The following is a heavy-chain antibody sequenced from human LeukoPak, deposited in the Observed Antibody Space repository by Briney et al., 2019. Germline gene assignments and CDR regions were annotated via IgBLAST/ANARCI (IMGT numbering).Heavy chain of an antibody. CDR1: GGTFSSYA. V-gene: IGHV1-69*19. CDR2: IIPIFGTA. CDR3: ARIAAKALDY. J-gene: IGHJ4*02. Sequence: SVKVSCKASGGTFSSYAISWVRQAPGQGLEWMGGIIPIFGTANYAQKFQGRVKITADEYMSTVYVELSSLRSEDTAVYYCARIAAKALDYWGQGTLVTVSS. D-gene: IGHD2-21*01.